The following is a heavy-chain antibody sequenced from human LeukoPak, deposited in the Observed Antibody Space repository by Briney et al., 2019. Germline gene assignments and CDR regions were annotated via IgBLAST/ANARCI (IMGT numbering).Heavy chain of an antibody. Sequence: GGSLRLSCAASGFTFSSYAMSWVRQAPGKGLEWVSAISGSGGSTYYADSVKGRFTISRDNAKNSLYLQMNSLRAEDTAVYYCARGTTGTTAGLDYWGQGTLVTVSS. CDR2: ISGSGGST. J-gene: IGHJ4*02. V-gene: IGHV3-23*01. CDR1: GFTFSSYA. CDR3: ARGTTGTTAGLDY. D-gene: IGHD1-1*01.